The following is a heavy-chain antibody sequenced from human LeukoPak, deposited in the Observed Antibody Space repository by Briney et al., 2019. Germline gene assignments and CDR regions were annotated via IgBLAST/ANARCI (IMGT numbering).Heavy chain of an antibody. Sequence: GGSLRLSCVASGFTFSISWVTWVRQAPGKGLEWVSSISSSSSYIYYADSVKGRFTISRDNAKKSLYLEMTNLRAEDTAVYYCATDGAGFDTWGQGVLVTVSS. CDR1: GFTFSISW. CDR2: ISSSSSYI. J-gene: IGHJ5*02. V-gene: IGHV3-21*04. CDR3: ATDGAGFDT.